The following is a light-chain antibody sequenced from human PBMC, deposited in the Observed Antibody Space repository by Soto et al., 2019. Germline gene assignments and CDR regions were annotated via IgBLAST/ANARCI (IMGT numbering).Light chain of an antibody. J-gene: IGKJ2*01. CDR3: QQYDNLLRTT. V-gene: IGKV1-33*01. Sequence: DIQMTQSPSSLSASVGDRVTITCQASQDISNYLNWYQQKPGKAPKLLIYDASTLATGVPSRFSGSGSGTDLTFTISSLQPEDIATYYCQQYDNLLRTTFGQGTKLEIK. CDR1: QDISNY. CDR2: DAS.